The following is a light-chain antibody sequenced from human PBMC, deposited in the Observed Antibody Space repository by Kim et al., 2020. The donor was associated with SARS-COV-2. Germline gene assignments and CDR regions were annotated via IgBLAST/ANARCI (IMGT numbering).Light chain of an antibody. V-gene: IGLV2-14*01. CDR3: SSYASSRSYV. CDR2: DVS. CDR1: SIDVGRYKY. Sequence: QSALTQPASVSGSPGQSITISCTGTSIDVGRYKYVSWYQQHPGKAPKLMIYDVSERPSGVSNRFSDSKSGNTASLTISGLQAEDEANYYCSSYASSRSYVFGTGTKVTVL. J-gene: IGLJ1*01.